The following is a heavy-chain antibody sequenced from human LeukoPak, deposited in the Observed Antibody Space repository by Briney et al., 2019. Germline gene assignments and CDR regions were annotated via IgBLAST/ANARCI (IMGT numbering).Heavy chain of an antibody. CDR1: GGSFSGYY. CDR3: ARAIRTRSTPMDPPAGFDP. CDR2: INNSGST. Sequence: SDPLSLTCAVYGGSFSGYYWSWIRQPPGKGLEWIGEINNSGSTNYNPSLKSRVTISVDTSKNQFSLKLSSVTAADTAVYYCARAIRTRSTPMDPPAGFDPWGQGTLVTVSS. V-gene: IGHV4-34*01. J-gene: IGHJ5*02. D-gene: IGHD3-10*01.